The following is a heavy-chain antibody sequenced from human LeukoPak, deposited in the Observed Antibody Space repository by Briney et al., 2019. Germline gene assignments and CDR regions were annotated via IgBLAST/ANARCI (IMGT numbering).Heavy chain of an antibody. V-gene: IGHV3-72*01. Sequence: GGSLRLSCAASGFTFSDHYMDWVRQAPGKGLEWVGRTRNKANSYTTEYAASVKGRFTISRDDSKNSLYLQMNSLKTEDTAVYYCARQGSSWYVSYFDYWGQGTLVTVSS. D-gene: IGHD6-13*01. CDR3: ARQGSSWYVSYFDY. CDR1: GFTFSDHY. CDR2: TRNKANSYTT. J-gene: IGHJ4*02.